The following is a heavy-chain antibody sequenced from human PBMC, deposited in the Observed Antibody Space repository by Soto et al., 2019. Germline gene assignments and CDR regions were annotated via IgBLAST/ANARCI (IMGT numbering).Heavy chain of an antibody. CDR1: GGSISSSSYY. D-gene: IGHD5-18*01. CDR3: ARRLDTAMVTSNYYYGMDV. J-gene: IGHJ6*02. V-gene: IGHV4-39*01. Sequence: SETLSLTCTVSGGSISSSSYYWGWIRQPPGKGLEWIGSIYYSGSTYYKPSLKSRVNISVDTSKNHFSLKLISVTAADTSVYYCARRLDTAMVTSNYYYGMDVWGQGTTVT. CDR2: IYYSGST.